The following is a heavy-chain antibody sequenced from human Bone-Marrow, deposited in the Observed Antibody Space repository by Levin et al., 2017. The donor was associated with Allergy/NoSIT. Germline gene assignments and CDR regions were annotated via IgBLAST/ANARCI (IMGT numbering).Heavy chain of an antibody. CDR2: IIPIFGTA. D-gene: IGHD2-2*01. CDR1: GGTFSSYA. V-gene: IGHV1-69*01. J-gene: IGHJ6*02. Sequence: KISCKASGGTFSSYAISWVRQAPGQGLEWMGGIIPIFGTANYAQKFQGRVTITADESTSTAYMELSSLRSEDTAVYYCARVRVVPAAGLRYYYYGMDVWGQGTTVTVSS. CDR3: ARVRVVPAAGLRYYYYGMDV.